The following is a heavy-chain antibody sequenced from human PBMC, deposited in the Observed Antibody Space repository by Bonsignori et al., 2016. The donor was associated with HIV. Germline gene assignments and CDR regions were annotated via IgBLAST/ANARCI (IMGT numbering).Heavy chain of an antibody. V-gene: IGHV3-9*01. CDR3: AKDRRTVGDAFDM. J-gene: IGHJ3*02. D-gene: IGHD1/OR15-1a*01. CDR2: ISWNSKTI. CDR1: GFTFDGYA. Sequence: GGSLRLSCEASGFTFDGYAMHWVRQRPGKGLEWVSNISWNSKTISYADSVKGRFTISRDNAKHSLFLQMNDLRVEDTALYYCAKDRRTVGDAFDMWGQGTMVTVSS.